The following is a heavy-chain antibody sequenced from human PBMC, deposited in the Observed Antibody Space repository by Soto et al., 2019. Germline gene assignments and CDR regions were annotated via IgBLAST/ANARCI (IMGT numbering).Heavy chain of an antibody. D-gene: IGHD2-2*01. Sequence: QVQLVQSGAEVKKPGSSVKVSCKASGGTFSSYAISWVRQAPGQGLEWMGGIIPIFGTANYAQKFQGRGTITTNKSTSTAYMELSSLRYEDKAVYYCERGRTRVVPAAIFSCSYYYYGMDVWGQGTTVTVSS. V-gene: IGHV1-69*06. J-gene: IGHJ6*02. CDR1: GGTFSSYA. CDR2: IIPIFGTA. CDR3: ERGRTRVVPAAIFSCSYYYYGMDV.